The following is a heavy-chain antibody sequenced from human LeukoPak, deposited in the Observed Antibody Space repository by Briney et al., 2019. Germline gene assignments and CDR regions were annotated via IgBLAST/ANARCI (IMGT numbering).Heavy chain of an antibody. CDR3: ARDGVAARPNYYFDY. CDR2: IDPNSGGT. D-gene: IGHD6-6*01. CDR1: GYTFTGYY. V-gene: IGHV1-2*02. Sequence: ASVKVSCKASGYTFTGYYMHWVRQAPGQGLEWMGWIDPNSGGTNYAQKFQGRVTMTRDTSISTAYMELSRLRSDDTAVYYCARDGVAARPNYYFDYWGQGTLVTVSS. J-gene: IGHJ4*02.